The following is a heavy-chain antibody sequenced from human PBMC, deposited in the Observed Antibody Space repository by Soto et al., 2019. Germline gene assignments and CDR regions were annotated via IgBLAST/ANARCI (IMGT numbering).Heavy chain of an antibody. J-gene: IGHJ4*02. Sequence: EVQLVESGGGLVQPGGSLRLSCAASGFTFSSYWMSWVRQAPGKGLEWVANIKQDGSEKYYVDSVKGRFTISRDNAKNSLYLQMNSLRAEDTAVYYCARDRHDFWSGYSGGVFDYWGQGTLVTVSS. D-gene: IGHD3-3*01. V-gene: IGHV3-7*01. CDR1: GFTFSSYW. CDR3: ARDRHDFWSGYSGGVFDY. CDR2: IKQDGSEK.